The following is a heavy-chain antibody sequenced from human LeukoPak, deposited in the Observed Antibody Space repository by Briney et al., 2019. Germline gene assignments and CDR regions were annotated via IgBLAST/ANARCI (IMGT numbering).Heavy chain of an antibody. CDR2: IKQDGSEK. J-gene: IGHJ1*01. CDR3: AREVYCSSTSCYTGYFQH. V-gene: IGHV3-7*01. CDR1: GFTFSSYW. D-gene: IGHD2-2*02. Sequence: GGSLRLSCAAPGFTFSSYWMSWLRQAPGKGLEWVANIKQDGSEKYYVDSVKGRFTISRDNAKNSLYLQMNSLRAEDTAVYYCAREVYCSSTSCYTGYFQHWGQGTLVTVSS.